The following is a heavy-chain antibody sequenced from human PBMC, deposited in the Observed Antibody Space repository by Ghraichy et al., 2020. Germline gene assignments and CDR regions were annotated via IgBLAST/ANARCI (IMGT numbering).Heavy chain of an antibody. CDR2: IYHSGST. D-gene: IGHD4-23*01. CDR3: ARDGGSPGFFDY. J-gene: IGHJ4*02. V-gene: IGHV4-38-2*02. CDR1: GYSISSGYY. Sequence: SETLSLTCTVSGYSISSGYYWGWIRQPPGKGLEWIGSIYHSGSTYYNPSLKSRVTISVDTSKNQFSLKLSSVTAADTAVYYCARDGGSPGFFDYWGQGTLVTVSS.